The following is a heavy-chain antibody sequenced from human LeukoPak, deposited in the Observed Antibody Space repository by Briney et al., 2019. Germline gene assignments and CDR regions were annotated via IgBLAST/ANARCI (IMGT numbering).Heavy chain of an antibody. J-gene: IGHJ6*02. CDR1: GDSVSSNSAA. V-gene: IGHV6-1*01. CDR2: TYYRSKWYN. Sequence: SQTLSLTCALSGDSVSSNSAAWNWIWQSPSRGLEWLGRTYYRSKWYNDYAVSVKSRITINPDTSKNQFSLQLNSVTPEDTAVYYCARGVEDIVVGPYYYGMDVWGQGTTVTVSS. D-gene: IGHD2-2*01. CDR3: ARGVEDIVVGPYYYGMDV.